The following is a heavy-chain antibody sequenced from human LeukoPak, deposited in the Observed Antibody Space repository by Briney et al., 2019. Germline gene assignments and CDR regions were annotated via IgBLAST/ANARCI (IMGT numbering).Heavy chain of an antibody. D-gene: IGHD3-10*01. Sequence: GASVKVSCKASGFTFTSSAVQWVRQARGQRLEWIGWIVVGSGNTNYAQKFQERVTITRDMFTSTAYMELSSLRSEDTAVYYCAATVQSLPYGSGSYYDFDYWGQGTLVTVSS. J-gene: IGHJ4*02. CDR2: IVVGSGNT. V-gene: IGHV1-58*01. CDR1: GFTFTSSA. CDR3: AATVQSLPYGSGSYYDFDY.